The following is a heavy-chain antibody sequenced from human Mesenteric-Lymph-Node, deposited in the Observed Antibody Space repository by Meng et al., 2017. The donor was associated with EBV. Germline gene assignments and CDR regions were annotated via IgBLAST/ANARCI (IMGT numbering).Heavy chain of an antibody. Sequence: QVQLQESGPGLVKPSGTLSSPCTVSVGSISSSNWWSWVRQPPGKGLEWIGEIYHTGNTNYIPSLKSRVTISVDTSKNQFSLKLSSVTAADTAVYYCARVVKYYYGSGSSTRGDYWGQGTLVPVSS. CDR2: IYHTGNT. CDR3: ARVVKYYYGSGSSTRGDY. CDR1: VGSISSSNW. J-gene: IGHJ4*02. D-gene: IGHD3-10*01. V-gene: IGHV4-4*02.